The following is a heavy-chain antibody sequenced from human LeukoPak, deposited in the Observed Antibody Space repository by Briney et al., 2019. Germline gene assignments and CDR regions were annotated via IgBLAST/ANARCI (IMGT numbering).Heavy chain of an antibody. Sequence: ASVKVSCKASGYTFTSFYIHWVRQAPGQGLEWMGTISPSGGSTRYAQKFQGRVTMTRDTSTSTVYMELSSLRSEDTAMYYCARGGSWYCGSTNCYFDYWGQGTLVTVSS. CDR2: ISPSGGST. CDR1: GYTFTSFY. CDR3: ARGGSWYCGSTNCYFDY. J-gene: IGHJ4*02. V-gene: IGHV1-46*01. D-gene: IGHD2-2*01.